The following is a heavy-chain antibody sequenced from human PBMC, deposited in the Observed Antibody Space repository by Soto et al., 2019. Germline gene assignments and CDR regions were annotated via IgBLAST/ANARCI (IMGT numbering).Heavy chain of an antibody. Sequence: QVQLVESGGGVVQPGRSLRLSCAGSGFSFSRFAIHWVRQAPGKGLEWVAVITYDGSNEYYADSVKGRFTVSRDNAKNTLDLQMNGLKTEDTALYYCTKEYIVGTTWGYFESWGQGALVIVSS. CDR2: ITYDGSNE. D-gene: IGHD1-1*01. J-gene: IGHJ4*02. CDR1: GFSFSRFA. CDR3: TKEYIVGTTWGYFES. V-gene: IGHV3-30*04.